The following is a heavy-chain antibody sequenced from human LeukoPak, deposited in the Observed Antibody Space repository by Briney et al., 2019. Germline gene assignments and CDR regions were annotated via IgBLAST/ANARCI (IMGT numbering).Heavy chain of an antibody. CDR2: IKQDGSEK. Sequence: LPGGSLRLSCAASGFTFSSYWMSWVRQAPGKGLEWVANIKQDGSEKYYVDSVKGRFTISRDNAKNSLYLQMNSLRAEDTAVYYCAREGPTVVTPRDYYYYYYGMDVWGQGTTVTVSS. CDR3: AREGPTVVTPRDYYYYYYGMDV. V-gene: IGHV3-7*01. J-gene: IGHJ6*02. CDR1: GFTFSSYW. D-gene: IGHD4-23*01.